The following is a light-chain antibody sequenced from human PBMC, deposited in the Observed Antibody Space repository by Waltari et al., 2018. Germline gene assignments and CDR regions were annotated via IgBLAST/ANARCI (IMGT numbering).Light chain of an antibody. CDR1: SSNIGAGYD. CDR3: QSYDRNLVI. J-gene: IGLJ2*01. Sequence: QSVLTQPPSVSGAPGQRVTISCPGSSSNIGAGYDVHWYQQPTGTAPKLLIHGNNNRPSGVPDRFSGSKSGTSASLAITGLQAEDEADYYCQSYDRNLVIFGGGTKLTVL. CDR2: GNN. V-gene: IGLV1-40*01.